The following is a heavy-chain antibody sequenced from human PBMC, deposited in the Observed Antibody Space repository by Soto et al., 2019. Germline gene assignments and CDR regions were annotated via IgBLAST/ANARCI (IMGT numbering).Heavy chain of an antibody. Sequence: SVKVSCKASGGTVSSYAIRWVQPAPGQGLEWMGGIIPIFGTANYEQKFQGRVTITAGKATITAYMELSSLRSEVRAVYYCASDVSFPAVAGNPANYYGMDVWGQGTTVTVSS. D-gene: IGHD6-19*01. CDR2: IIPIFGTA. CDR1: GGTVSSYA. CDR3: ASDVSFPAVAGNPANYYGMDV. J-gene: IGHJ6*02. V-gene: IGHV1-69*06.